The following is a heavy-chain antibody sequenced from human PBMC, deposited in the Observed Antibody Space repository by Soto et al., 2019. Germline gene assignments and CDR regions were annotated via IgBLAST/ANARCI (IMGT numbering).Heavy chain of an antibody. Sequence: PGGSLRLSCAASGFTFSSCAMHWVRQGPGKGLEWVAVISYDGSNKYYADSVKGRFTISRDNSKNTLYLQMNSLRAEDTAVYYCAKVSLPREYTQLELSYMDVWGQGTTVTVSS. CDR1: GFTFSSCA. V-gene: IGHV3-30*04. J-gene: IGHJ6*02. CDR2: ISYDGSNK. D-gene: IGHD3-3*01. CDR3: AKVSLPREYTQLELSYMDV.